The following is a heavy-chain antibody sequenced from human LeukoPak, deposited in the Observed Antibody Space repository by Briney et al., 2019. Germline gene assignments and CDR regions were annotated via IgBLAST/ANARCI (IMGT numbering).Heavy chain of an antibody. CDR2: IIPVFGTA. V-gene: IGHV1-69*05. D-gene: IGHD5-18*01. CDR3: AREGIRHGTAMVPYFDY. Sequence: GASVKVSCKASGGTFSSYAISWVRQAPGQGLEWMGRIIPVFGTANYAQKFQGRVTITTDESTSTAYMELSSLRSEDTAVYYCAREGIRHGTAMVPYFDYWGQGTLVTVSS. J-gene: IGHJ4*02. CDR1: GGTFSSYA.